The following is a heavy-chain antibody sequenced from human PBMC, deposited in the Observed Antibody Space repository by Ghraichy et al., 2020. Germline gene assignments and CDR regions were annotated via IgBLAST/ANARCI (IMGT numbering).Heavy chain of an antibody. CDR3: ARGTSYYDSSGYYFDY. V-gene: IGHV4-59*01. CDR2: IYYSGNI. D-gene: IGHD3-22*01. Sequence: SQTLSLTCTVSGGSLSSYYWSWIRQPPGKGLEWIGYIYYSGNINYNPSLKSRVTISVDTSKNQFSLKLSSVTAADTAVYYCARGTSYYDSSGYYFDYWGQGTLVTVSS. CDR1: GGSLSSYY. J-gene: IGHJ4*02.